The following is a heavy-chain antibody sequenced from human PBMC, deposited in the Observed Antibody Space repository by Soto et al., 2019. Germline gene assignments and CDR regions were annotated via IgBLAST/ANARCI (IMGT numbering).Heavy chain of an antibody. CDR3: TTEGRVLIGYSYGYFDY. Sequence: GGSLRLSCAASGFTFSNAWMSWVRQAPGKGLEWVGRIKSKTDGGTTDYAAPVKGRFTISRDDSKNTLYLQMNSLKTEDTAVYYCTTEGRVLIGYSYGYFDYWGQGTLVTVSS. CDR1: GFTFSNAW. J-gene: IGHJ4*02. D-gene: IGHD5-18*01. CDR2: IKSKTDGGTT. V-gene: IGHV3-15*01.